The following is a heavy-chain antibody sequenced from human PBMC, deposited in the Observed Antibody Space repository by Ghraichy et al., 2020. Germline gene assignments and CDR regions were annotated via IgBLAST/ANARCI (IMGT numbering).Heavy chain of an antibody. D-gene: IGHD3-16*01. CDR1: GFTFSSYW. CDR2: INSDGSST. CDR3: ARPLRSYYYYGMDV. V-gene: IGHV3-74*01. J-gene: IGHJ6*02. Sequence: LNISCAASGFTFSSYWMHWVRQAPGKGLVWVSRINSDGSSTSYADSVKGRFTISRDNAKNTLYLQMNSLRAEDTAVYYCARPLRSYYYYGMDVWGQGTTVTVSS.